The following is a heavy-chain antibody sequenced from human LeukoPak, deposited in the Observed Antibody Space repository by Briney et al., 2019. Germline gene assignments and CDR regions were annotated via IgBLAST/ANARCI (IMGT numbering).Heavy chain of an antibody. CDR1: GGSFSGYY. V-gene: IGHV4-34*01. CDR2: INHSGST. D-gene: IGHD3-3*01. Sequence: SETLSLTCAVYGGSFSGYYWSWIRQPPGKGLEWIGEINHSGSTNYNPSLKSRVTISVDTSKNQFSLKLSSVTAADTAVYYCASRKSDFWSGYLRNWFDPWGQGTLVTVSS. J-gene: IGHJ5*02. CDR3: ASRKSDFWSGYLRNWFDP.